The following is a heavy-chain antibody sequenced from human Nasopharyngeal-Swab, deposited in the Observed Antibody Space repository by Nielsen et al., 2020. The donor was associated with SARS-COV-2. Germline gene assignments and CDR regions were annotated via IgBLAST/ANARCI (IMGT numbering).Heavy chain of an antibody. CDR1: GYTFTSYA. V-gene: IGHV7-4-1*02. CDR2: INTDTGSL. Sequence: ASVKVSCKASGYTFTSYATNWVRQAPGQGPEWMGWINTDTGSLMYAQGFTGRFVFSLDTSVSTAYLQISSLTAEDTAVYFCARDSSSLTGGHMDVWGKGTTVTVSS. J-gene: IGHJ6*03. CDR3: ARDSSSLTGGHMDV. D-gene: IGHD7-27*01.